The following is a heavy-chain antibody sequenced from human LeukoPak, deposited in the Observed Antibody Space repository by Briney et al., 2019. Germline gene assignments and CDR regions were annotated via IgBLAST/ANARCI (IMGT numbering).Heavy chain of an antibody. CDR2: ISGSGGST. CDR1: GFTFSSYA. V-gene: IGHV3-23*01. D-gene: IGHD3-3*01. J-gene: IGHJ4*02. Sequence: GGSLRLSCAASGFTFSSYAMSWVRQAPGKGLEWVSAISGSGGSTYYADSVKGRFTISRDNSKNTLYLQMNSLRAEDTAVYYCAKDAGLRGYDFWSGYYPYYFDYWGRGTLVTVSS. CDR3: AKDAGLRGYDFWSGYYPYYFDY.